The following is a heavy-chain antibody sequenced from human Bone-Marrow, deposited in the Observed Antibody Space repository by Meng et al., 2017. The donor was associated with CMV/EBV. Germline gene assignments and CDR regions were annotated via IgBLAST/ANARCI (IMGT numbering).Heavy chain of an antibody. Sequence: ASVKVSCKDSAYRFTGYYLHWVRQAPGQGLEWMGWINPDSGDTNYAQKFQGRVTGTRDTSISTAYMELTRLTSDDTAVYYCARDYYYDRDVWGQGTTVTV. CDR2: INPDSGDT. CDR3: ARDYYYDRDV. J-gene: IGHJ6*02. V-gene: IGHV1-2*02. CDR1: AYRFTGYY.